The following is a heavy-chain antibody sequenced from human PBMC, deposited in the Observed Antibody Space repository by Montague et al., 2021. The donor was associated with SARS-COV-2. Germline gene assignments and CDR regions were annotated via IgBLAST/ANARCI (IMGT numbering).Heavy chain of an antibody. V-gene: IGHV4-39*01. D-gene: IGHD3-10*01. CDR3: ASSYYYGSGTYVYNYYMDV. CDR1: GGSVSSSPYY. CDR2: ISYSGRT. Sequence: SETLSLTCTVSGGSVSSSPYYWGWIRQPPGRGLEWVGSISYSGRTYFXPSPKSRLTISVDSSENQFSLRLSSVTAADTAVYYCASSYYYGSGTYVYNYYMDVWGKGTTVTVSS. J-gene: IGHJ6*03.